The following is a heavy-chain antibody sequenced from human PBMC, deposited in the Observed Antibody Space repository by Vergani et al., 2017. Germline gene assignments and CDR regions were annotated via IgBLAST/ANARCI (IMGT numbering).Heavy chain of an antibody. D-gene: IGHD2-2*02. Sequence: EVQLVQSGAEVKKPGESLKISCKGSGYSFTSYWIGWVRQMPGKGLEWMGIIYPDDSDTRYSPSFQGQVTISADKSISTAFLQWGSLKASDSATYYCARLQYTIAWYYFDYWGQGTLVTVSS. CDR3: ARLQYTIAWYYFDY. J-gene: IGHJ4*02. CDR2: IYPDDSDT. V-gene: IGHV5-51*01. CDR1: GYSFTSYW.